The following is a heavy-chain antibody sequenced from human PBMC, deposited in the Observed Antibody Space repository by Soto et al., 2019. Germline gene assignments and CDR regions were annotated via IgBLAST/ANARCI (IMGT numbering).Heavy chain of an antibody. J-gene: IGHJ3*02. CDR3: AKVLRPSLLWFGEFVDAFDI. CDR1: GFTFSSYA. Sequence: EVQLLESGGGLVQPGGSLRLSCAASGFTFSSYAMSWVRQAPGKGLEWVSAISGSGGSTYYADSVKGRFTISRDNSKNPLYLQMNPLRAEDTAVFYCAKVLRPSLLWFGEFVDAFDIGGQGTMVTVSS. D-gene: IGHD3-10*01. CDR2: ISGSGGST. V-gene: IGHV3-23*01.